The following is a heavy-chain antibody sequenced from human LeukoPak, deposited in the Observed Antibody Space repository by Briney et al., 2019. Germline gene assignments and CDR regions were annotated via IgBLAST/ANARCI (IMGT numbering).Heavy chain of an antibody. CDR3: ARDPSNSGSYYVLDY. CDR1: GFTFSTYA. V-gene: IGHV3-30*03. Sequence: GGSLRLSCAASGFTFSTYAMHWVRQVRQAPGKGLEWVAIISYDGSNKYYADSVKGRFTISRDNSKNTLYLQMNSLRAEDTAVYYCARDPSNSGSYYVLDYWGQGTRVTVSS. D-gene: IGHD1-26*01. CDR2: ISYDGSNK. J-gene: IGHJ4*02.